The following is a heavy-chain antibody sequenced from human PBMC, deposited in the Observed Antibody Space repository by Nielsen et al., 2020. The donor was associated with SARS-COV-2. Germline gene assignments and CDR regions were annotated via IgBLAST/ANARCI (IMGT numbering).Heavy chain of an antibody. CDR3: ARGVITFGGVIVNRDNWFDP. CDR2: INHSGST. J-gene: IGHJ5*02. D-gene: IGHD3-16*02. Sequence: SETLSLTCAVYGGSFSGYYWSWIRQPPGKGLEWIGEINHSGSTNYNPSLKSRVTTSVDTSKNQFSLKLSSVTAADTAVYYCARGVITFGGVIVNRDNWFDPWGQGTLVTVSS. CDR1: GGSFSGYY. V-gene: IGHV4-34*01.